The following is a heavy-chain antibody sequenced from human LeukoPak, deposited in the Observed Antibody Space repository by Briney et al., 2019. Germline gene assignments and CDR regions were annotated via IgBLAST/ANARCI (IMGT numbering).Heavy chain of an antibody. CDR3: ARAAIDSGAGVDY. Sequence: SETLSLTCAVSGGSISSYYWSWIRQPPGKGLEWIGYIYYSGSTNYNPSLKSRVTISVDTSKNQFSLKLSSVTAADTAVYYCARAAIDSGAGVDYWGQGTLVTVSS. V-gene: IGHV4-59*01. CDR2: IYYSGST. J-gene: IGHJ4*02. D-gene: IGHD6-19*01. CDR1: GGSISSYY.